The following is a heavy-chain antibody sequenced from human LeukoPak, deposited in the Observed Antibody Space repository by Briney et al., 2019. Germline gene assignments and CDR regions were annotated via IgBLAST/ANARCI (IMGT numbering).Heavy chain of an antibody. Sequence: SETLSLTCTVSGGSISSYYWSWIRQPAGKGLEWTGRIYTSGSTNYNPSLKSRVTISVDKSKNQFSLKLSSVTAADTAVYYCAREKVSAAVNFDYWGQGTLVTVSS. V-gene: IGHV4-4*07. J-gene: IGHJ4*02. CDR3: AREKVSAAVNFDY. CDR2: IYTSGST. CDR1: GGSISSYY. D-gene: IGHD6-25*01.